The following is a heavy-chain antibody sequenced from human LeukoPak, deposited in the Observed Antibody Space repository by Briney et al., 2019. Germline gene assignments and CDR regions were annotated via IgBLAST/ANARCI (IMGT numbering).Heavy chain of an antibody. CDR1: GFTFDDYA. J-gene: IGHJ4*02. V-gene: IGHV3-9*01. D-gene: IGHD3-3*02. CDR2: ISWNSGSK. CDR3: ARIGAGMHFFYLDL. Sequence: GGSLRLYCAASGFTFDDYAMHWDRQAPGQGLEWVSGISWNSGSKGYADSVEGRFTISRDNAKNSVYLQMNSLGAEDTAFDYCARIGAGMHFFYLDLWGQGTLVTVSS.